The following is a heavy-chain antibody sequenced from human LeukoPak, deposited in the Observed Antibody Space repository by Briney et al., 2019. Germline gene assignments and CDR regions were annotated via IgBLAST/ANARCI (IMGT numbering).Heavy chain of an antibody. D-gene: IGHD1-26*01. Sequence: SETLPLTCTVSGYSISSGYYWGWIRQPPGKVLEWIGNIYHSGSTYYNPSLKSRVTISVDTSKNQFSLKLSSVTAADTAVYYCARGWRRGSYGPPRGFDYWGQGTLVTVSS. J-gene: IGHJ4*02. CDR2: IYHSGST. CDR3: ARGWRRGSYGPPRGFDY. V-gene: IGHV4-38-2*02. CDR1: GYSISSGYY.